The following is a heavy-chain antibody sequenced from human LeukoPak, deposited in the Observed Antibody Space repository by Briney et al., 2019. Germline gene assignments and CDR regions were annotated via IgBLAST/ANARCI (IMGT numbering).Heavy chain of an antibody. CDR2: IHYSGST. Sequence: SETLSLTCTVSGDSITSYFWSWIRQPPGKGLEWIGYIHYSGSTNYNPSLKSRVTISVDTSKNQFSLKLSSVTAADTAVYYCARGGWLQFDYWGQGTLVTVSS. J-gene: IGHJ4*02. V-gene: IGHV4-59*01. D-gene: IGHD5-24*01. CDR1: GDSITSYF. CDR3: ARGGWLQFDY.